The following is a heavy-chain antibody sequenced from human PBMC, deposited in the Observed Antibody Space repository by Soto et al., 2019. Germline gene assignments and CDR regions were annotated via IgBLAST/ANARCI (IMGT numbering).Heavy chain of an antibody. Sequence: QVQLVESGGGVVQPGRSLRLSCAASGFSFSIYAIHWVRQAPGKGLEGVVVTSYDGSNKYYAASVEGRFTISRDNSTTTLNLQMNSLRPEDTAVYFCAREMVAPSDNYYGLDVWGQGNTVTV. CDR2: TSYDGSNK. CDR3: AREMVAPSDNYYGLDV. D-gene: IGHD2-15*01. CDR1: GFSFSIYA. J-gene: IGHJ6*02. V-gene: IGHV3-30-3*01.